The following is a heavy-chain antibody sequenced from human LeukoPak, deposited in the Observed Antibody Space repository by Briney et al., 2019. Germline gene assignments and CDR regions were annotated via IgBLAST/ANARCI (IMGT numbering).Heavy chain of an antibody. CDR1: GGSISSYY. V-gene: IGHV4-59*06. CDR3: ARDRRILYAFDI. Sequence: SETLSLTCTVSGGSISSYYWSWIRQHPGKGLEWIGYIYYSGSTYYNPSLKSRVTISVDTSKNQFSLKLSSVTAADTAVYYCARDRRILYAFDIWGQGTMVTVSS. CDR2: IYYSGST. J-gene: IGHJ3*02. D-gene: IGHD5-24*01.